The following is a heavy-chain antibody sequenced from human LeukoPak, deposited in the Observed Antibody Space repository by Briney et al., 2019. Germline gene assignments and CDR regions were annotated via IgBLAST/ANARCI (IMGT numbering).Heavy chain of an antibody. V-gene: IGHV1-69*13. J-gene: IGHJ4*02. D-gene: IGHD4-11*01. CDR1: GYTFTSYG. CDR3: ARDRATTVTTREFDY. CDR2: IIPIFGTA. Sequence: ASVKVSCKASGYTFTSYGISWVRQAPGQGLQWMGGIIPIFGTANYAQKFQGRVTITADESTSTAYMELSSLRSEDTAVYYCARDRATTVTTREFDYWGQGTLVTVSS.